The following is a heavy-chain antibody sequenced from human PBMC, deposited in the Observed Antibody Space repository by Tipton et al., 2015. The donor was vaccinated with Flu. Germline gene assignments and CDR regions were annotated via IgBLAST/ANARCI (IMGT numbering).Heavy chain of an antibody. J-gene: IGHJ6*02. CDR2: ISSNGGST. V-gene: IGHV3-64*01. D-gene: IGHD6-19*01. CDR3: ARDARSGWSGGWGYYDCGGDV. Sequence: SLRLSCAASGFTFSSYAMHWVRQAPGKGLEYVSAISSNGGSTYYANSVKGRFTISRDNSKNTLYLQMGSLRAEDMAVYYCARDARSGWSGGWGYYDCGGDVWGRGTAVAVSS. CDR1: GFTFSSYA.